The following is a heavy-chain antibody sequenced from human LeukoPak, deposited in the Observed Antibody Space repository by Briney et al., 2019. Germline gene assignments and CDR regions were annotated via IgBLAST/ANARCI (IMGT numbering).Heavy chain of an antibody. V-gene: IGHV3-23*01. CDR3: GKLVEEYYGSGSYLPFFDY. Sequence: GGSLRLSCAASGFTFSSYAMSWVRQAPGKGLEWVSAISGSCGSTYYADSVKGRFTISRDNSKNTLYLQMNSLRAEDPAVYYCGKLVEEYYGSGSYLPFFDYWGQGTLVTVSS. D-gene: IGHD3-10*01. CDR1: GFTFSSYA. CDR2: ISGSCGST. J-gene: IGHJ4*02.